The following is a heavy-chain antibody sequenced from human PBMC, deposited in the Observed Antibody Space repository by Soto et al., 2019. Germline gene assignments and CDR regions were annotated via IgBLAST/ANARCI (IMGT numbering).Heavy chain of an antibody. J-gene: IGHJ6*02. D-gene: IGHD3-9*01. CDR3: ARGGYDILTGYRSYYYYGMDV. Sequence: ASVKVSCKASGYTFTGYYMHWVRQAPGQGLEWMGWINPNSGGTNYAQKFQGWVTMTRDTSISTAYMELSRLGSDDTAVYYCARGGYDILTGYRSYYYYGMDVWGQGTTVTVSS. CDR2: INPNSGGT. CDR1: GYTFTGYY. V-gene: IGHV1-2*04.